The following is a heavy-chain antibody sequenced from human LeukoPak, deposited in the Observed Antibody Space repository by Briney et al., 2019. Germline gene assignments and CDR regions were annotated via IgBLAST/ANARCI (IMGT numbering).Heavy chain of an antibody. D-gene: IGHD3-9*01. CDR1: GGSFSGYY. Sequence: SGTLSLTCAVYGGSFSGYYWSWIRQPPGKGLEWIGEINHSGSTNYNPSLKSRVTISVDTSKNQFSLKLSSVTAADTAVYYCARFYDILTGYSIGNWFDPWGQGTLVTVSS. J-gene: IGHJ5*02. CDR2: INHSGST. V-gene: IGHV4-34*01. CDR3: ARFYDILTGYSIGNWFDP.